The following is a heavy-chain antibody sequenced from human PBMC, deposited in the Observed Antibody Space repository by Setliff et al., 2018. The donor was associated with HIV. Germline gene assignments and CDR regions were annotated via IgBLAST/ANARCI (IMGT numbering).Heavy chain of an antibody. CDR3: ARGVYYYYDSDAYWYWFDP. Sequence: SETLSLTCTVSGGSIRSYYWSWIRQSPGKGLEWIGYVFYNGDTAYNPSLKSRVTISVDTSTNQFSLKLSSVTAADTAVYYCARGVYYYYDSDAYWYWFDPWGQGTLVTVSS. D-gene: IGHD3-22*01. J-gene: IGHJ5*02. CDR1: GGSIRSYY. CDR2: VFYNGDT. V-gene: IGHV4-59*01.